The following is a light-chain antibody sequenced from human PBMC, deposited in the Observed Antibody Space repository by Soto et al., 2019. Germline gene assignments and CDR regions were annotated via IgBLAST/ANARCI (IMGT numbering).Light chain of an antibody. CDR3: YSAADNNPV. CDR2: KDS. V-gene: IGLV3-27*01. J-gene: IGLJ2*01. CDR1: VLAKKY. Sequence: YELTQPSSVSVSPGQTARITCSGDVLAKKYARWFQQKPGQAPVLVIYKDSERPSGIPERFSGSSSGTTVTLTISGAQVEDEADYYCYSAADNNPVFGGGTKLTVL.